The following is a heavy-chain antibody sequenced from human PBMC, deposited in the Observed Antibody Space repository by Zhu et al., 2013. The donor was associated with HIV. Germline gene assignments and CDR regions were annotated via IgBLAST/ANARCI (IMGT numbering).Heavy chain of an antibody. CDR1: GGTFSSYA. V-gene: IGHV1-69*01. CDR2: IIPIFGTA. J-gene: IGHJ6*02. CDR3: AQGAGPLSSRVYYYGMDV. Sequence: QVQLVQSGAEVKKPGSSVKVSCKASGGTFSSYAISWVRQAPGQGLEWMGGIIPIFGTANYAQKFQGRVTITADESTSTAYMELSSLRSEDTAVYYCAQGAGPLSSRVYYYGMDVWGQGTTVTVSS. D-gene: IGHD6-6*01.